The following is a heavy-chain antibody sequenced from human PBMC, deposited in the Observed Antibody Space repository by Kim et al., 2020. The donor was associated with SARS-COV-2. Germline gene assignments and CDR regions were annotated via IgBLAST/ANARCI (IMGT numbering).Heavy chain of an antibody. J-gene: IGHJ4*02. D-gene: IGHD4-17*01. CDR3: ARDRGVGDYPWGY. V-gene: IGHV3-7*01. CDR1: GFTFSTYW. Sequence: GGSLRLSCAASGFTFSTYWMNWVRQAPGNGLEWVAKIKGDGSKNDYVDSVKGRFTISRDNAKNSLFLQMNNLRAEDTAVYYCARDRGVGDYPWGYWGQGT. CDR2: IKGDGSKN.